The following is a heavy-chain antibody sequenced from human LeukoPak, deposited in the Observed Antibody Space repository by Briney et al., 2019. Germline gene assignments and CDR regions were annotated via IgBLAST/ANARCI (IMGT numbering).Heavy chain of an antibody. J-gene: IGHJ3*02. D-gene: IGHD2-15*01. Sequence: GESLKISCKGSGYSFTSYWIGWVRQMPGKGLEWMGIIYPGDSDTRYSPSFQGQVTISADKSISTAYLQWSSLKASDTAMYYCARRGYCSGGSCYSINHAFDIWGQGTMVTVSS. CDR3: ARRGYCSGGSCYSINHAFDI. CDR1: GYSFTSYW. V-gene: IGHV5-51*01. CDR2: IYPGDSDT.